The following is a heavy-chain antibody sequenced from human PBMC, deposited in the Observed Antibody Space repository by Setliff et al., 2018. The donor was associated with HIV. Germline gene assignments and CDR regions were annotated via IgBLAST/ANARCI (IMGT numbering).Heavy chain of an antibody. CDR1: GYRFTTYN. Sequence: GASVKVSCKASGYRFTTYNIHWVRQGPGQGLEWMGMINPSDGSTSYAQKFQGRVAMTRDTSTSTVYMELSSLRSEDTAVYYCARGRDYGSGLRKDWFDPWGQGTLVTVSS. J-gene: IGHJ5*02. CDR3: ARGRDYGSGLRKDWFDP. V-gene: IGHV1-46*01. D-gene: IGHD3-10*01. CDR2: INPSDGST.